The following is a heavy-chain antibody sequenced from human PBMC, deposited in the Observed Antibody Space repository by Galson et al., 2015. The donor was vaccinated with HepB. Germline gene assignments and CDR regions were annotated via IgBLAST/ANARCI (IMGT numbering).Heavy chain of an antibody. D-gene: IGHD3-22*01. CDR1: GFTFSSYA. CDR3: AKGHGKWLSMYYFDY. J-gene: IGHJ4*02. CDR2: ISGSGGST. Sequence: SLRLSCAASGFTFSSYAMSWVRQAPGKGLEWVSAISGSGGSTYYADSVKGRFTISRDNSKNTLYLQMNSLRAEDTAVYYCAKGHGKWLSMYYFDYWGQGTLVTVSS. V-gene: IGHV3-23*01.